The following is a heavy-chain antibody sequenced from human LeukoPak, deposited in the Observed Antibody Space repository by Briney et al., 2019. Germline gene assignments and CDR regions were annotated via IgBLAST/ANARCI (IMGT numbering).Heavy chain of an antibody. CDR3: AKATSKYGSGSTYAFDI. CDR1: GFTFSSYA. CDR2: ISGSGGST. J-gene: IGHJ3*02. D-gene: IGHD3-10*01. V-gene: IGHV3-23*01. Sequence: PGGSLRLSCAASGFTFSSYAMSWVRQAPGKGLEWVSAISGSGGSTYYADSVKGRFTISRDNSKNTLYLQMNSLRAEDTAVYYCAKATSKYGSGSTYAFDIWGQGTMVTVSS.